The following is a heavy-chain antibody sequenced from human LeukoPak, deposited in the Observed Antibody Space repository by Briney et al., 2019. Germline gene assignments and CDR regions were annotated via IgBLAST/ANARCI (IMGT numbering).Heavy chain of an antibody. CDR1: GGTFRSYA. CDR2: IIPMFGTA. Sequence: SVKVSCKASGGTFRSYAINWVRQAPGQGLEWMGGIIPMFGTANHAQKFQGRVTITADESTSTAYMELSSLRSEDTAVYYCRASMDVWGQGTTVTVSS. V-gene: IGHV1-69*13. J-gene: IGHJ6*02. CDR3: RASMDV.